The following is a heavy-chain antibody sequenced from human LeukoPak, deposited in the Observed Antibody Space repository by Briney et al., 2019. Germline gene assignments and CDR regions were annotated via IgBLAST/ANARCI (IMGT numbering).Heavy chain of an antibody. CDR1: GFTFSSYG. CDR3: AKGGARLHSYYFDY. Sequence: AGGSLRLSCAASGFTFSSYGMSWVRQAPGKGLDWVAFVRYDGSQKYYADSVKGRFTLSRDNSKNTLYLQMNSLRAEDTAVFYCAKGGARLHSYYFDYWGQGTLVTVSS. CDR2: VRYDGSQK. V-gene: IGHV3-30*02. J-gene: IGHJ4*02. D-gene: IGHD1-26*01.